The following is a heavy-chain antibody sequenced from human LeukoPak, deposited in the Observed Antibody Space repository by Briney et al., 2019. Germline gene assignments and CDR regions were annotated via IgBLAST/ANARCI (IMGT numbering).Heavy chain of an antibody. D-gene: IGHD3-10*01. J-gene: IGHJ5*02. CDR1: GFTFSDYY. CDR3: ARDFRVVRGVIITDNWFDP. Sequence: GGAPRLSCAASGFTFSDYYKRWVRQAPGEGLGGVSYISSSGSTIYYADSVKGRFTISRDNAKNSLYLQMNSLRAEDTAVYYCARDFRVVRGVIITDNWFDPWGQGTLVTVSS. V-gene: IGHV3-11*01. CDR2: ISSSGSTI.